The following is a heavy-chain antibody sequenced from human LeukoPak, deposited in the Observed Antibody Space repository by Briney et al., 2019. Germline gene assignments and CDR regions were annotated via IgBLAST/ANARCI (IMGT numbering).Heavy chain of an antibody. V-gene: IGHV4-39*07. J-gene: IGHJ6*03. D-gene: IGHD2-2*01. Sequence: SETLSLTCTVSGGSISSSSYYWGWIRQPPGKGLEWIGSIYYSGSTYYNPSLKSRVTISADTSKNQFSLKLSSVTAADTAVYYCTGIVVVPADPWAYYYYYYMDVWGKGTTATVSS. CDR2: IYYSGST. CDR1: GGSISSSSYY. CDR3: TGIVVVPADPWAYYYYYYMDV.